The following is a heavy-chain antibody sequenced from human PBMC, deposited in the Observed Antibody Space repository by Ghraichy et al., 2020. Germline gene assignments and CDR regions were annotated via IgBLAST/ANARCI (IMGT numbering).Heavy chain of an antibody. V-gene: IGHV3-9*01. J-gene: IGHJ6*02. CDR3: AKDIRSSSWYGYYYYGMDV. D-gene: IGHD6-13*01. Sequence: LSLTCAASGFTFDDYAMHWVRQAPGKGLEWVSGISWNSGSIGYADSVKGRFTISRDNAKNSLYLQMNSLRAEDTALYYCAKDIRSSSWYGYYYYGMDVWGQGTTVTVSS. CDR1: GFTFDDYA. CDR2: ISWNSGSI.